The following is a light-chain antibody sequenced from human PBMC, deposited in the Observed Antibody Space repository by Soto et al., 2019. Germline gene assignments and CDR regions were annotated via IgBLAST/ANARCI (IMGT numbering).Light chain of an antibody. J-gene: IGKJ5*01. Sequence: DIQMTQSPSSLSASVGDRDTITCRASQGIGNSLAWYQQKPGTVPKLLIYSASTLHSGVPSRFSGSGSGTDLTLTISSQQSEDVATYYCQKYNSVPATFGQGTRLEIK. V-gene: IGKV1-27*01. CDR2: SAS. CDR1: QGIGNS. CDR3: QKYNSVPAT.